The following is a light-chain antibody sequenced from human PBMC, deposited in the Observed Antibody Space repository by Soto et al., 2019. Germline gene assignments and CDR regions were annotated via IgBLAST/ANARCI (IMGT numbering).Light chain of an antibody. CDR1: HSVSSN. J-gene: IGKJ1*01. CDR2: GAS. CDR3: QQYNNWPPTWT. Sequence: EIVMTQSPATLSVCPVERSTLSCRAVHSVSSNLARYQHKPGQAPRLLIYGASTRATGIPARFSGSGSGTEFTLTISSLQSEDFAVYYCQQYNNWPPTWTFGQGTKVDIK. V-gene: IGKV3-15*01.